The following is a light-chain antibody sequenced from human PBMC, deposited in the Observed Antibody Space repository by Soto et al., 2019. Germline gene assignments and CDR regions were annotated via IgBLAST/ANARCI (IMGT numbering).Light chain of an antibody. CDR2: DAS. CDR3: QQRTNWPLYT. CDR1: QSVGSS. Sequence: IVFTQSPATLSLSPGERATLSCRASQSVGSSLAWYQQRTGQAPRLLIYDASNRATGIPARFSGSGSGTDFTLTISSLEHEDFEIYYCQQRTNWPLYTLGQGTKVEVK. J-gene: IGKJ2*01. V-gene: IGKV3-11*01.